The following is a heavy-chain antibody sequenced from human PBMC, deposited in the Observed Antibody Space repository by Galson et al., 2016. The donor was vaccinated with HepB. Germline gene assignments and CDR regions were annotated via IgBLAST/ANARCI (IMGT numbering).Heavy chain of an antibody. CDR1: GASTSNFNW. D-gene: IGHD2-2*01. J-gene: IGHJ4*02. CDR2: IYYTGST. CDR3: ARDVSSTSDY. V-gene: IGHV4-4*02. Sequence: SETLSLTCDVSGASTSNFNWWTWIRQSPGRGMEWIGEIYYTGSTNYNLSLKGRVSISLDKSRKVLSLKVASVTAADSAVYYCARDVSSTSDYWGQGTPVTVSS.